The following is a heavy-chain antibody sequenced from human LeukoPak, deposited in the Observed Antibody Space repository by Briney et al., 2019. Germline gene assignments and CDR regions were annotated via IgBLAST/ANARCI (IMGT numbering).Heavy chain of an antibody. Sequence: ASVKVSCKASGYTFTSYYMHWVRQAPGQGLEWMGIIDPSGGSTSYAQKFQGRVTMTRDTSTSTVYMELSSLRSEDTAVYYCARDRRDYDILTGYSISYYFDYWGQGTLVTVSS. D-gene: IGHD3-9*01. V-gene: IGHV1-46*01. CDR2: IDPSGGST. CDR3: ARDRRDYDILTGYSISYYFDY. J-gene: IGHJ4*02. CDR1: GYTFTSYY.